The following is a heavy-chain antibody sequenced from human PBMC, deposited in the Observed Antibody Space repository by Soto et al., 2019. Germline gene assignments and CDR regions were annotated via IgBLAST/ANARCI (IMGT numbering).Heavy chain of an antibody. Sequence: PGGSLRLSCAASGFTFSHFTMNWVRQAPGKGLEWISHINGAGTIIYYADSVKGRFTISRDNAKNSLYPQINSLRAEDTAVYYCARAPLIAAAGSNSGNYYYGMDVWGQGTTVTVSS. CDR1: GFTFSHFT. V-gene: IGHV3-48*01. CDR3: ARAPLIAAAGSNSGNYYYGMDV. J-gene: IGHJ6*02. CDR2: INGAGTII. D-gene: IGHD6-13*01.